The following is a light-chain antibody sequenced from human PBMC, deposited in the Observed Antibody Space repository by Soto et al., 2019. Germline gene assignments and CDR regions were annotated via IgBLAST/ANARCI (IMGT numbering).Light chain of an antibody. CDR1: QSIDNNY. CDR2: GAS. CDR3: HQYGTSPLT. Sequence: EIVLTQSPGTLSLSPGERATLSCRASQSIDNNYLAWYQQKPGQAPRLLMYGASSRATGVPDRFSGSGSGTDFTLTITRLEPEDFAVYYCHQYGTSPLTFGGGTKVDIK. V-gene: IGKV3-20*01. J-gene: IGKJ4*01.